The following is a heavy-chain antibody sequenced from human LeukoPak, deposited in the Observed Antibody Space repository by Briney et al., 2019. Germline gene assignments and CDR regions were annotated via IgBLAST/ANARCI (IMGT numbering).Heavy chain of an antibody. J-gene: IGHJ5*02. Sequence: SETLPLTCTVSGGSISSYYWSWIRQPPGKGLEWIGYIYYSGSTNYNPSLKSRVTISVDTSKNQFSLKLSSVTAADTAVYYCARYYYSNYPNWFDPWGQGTLVTVSS. CDR2: IYYSGST. V-gene: IGHV4-59*01. D-gene: IGHD4-11*01. CDR1: GGSISSYY. CDR3: ARYYYSNYPNWFDP.